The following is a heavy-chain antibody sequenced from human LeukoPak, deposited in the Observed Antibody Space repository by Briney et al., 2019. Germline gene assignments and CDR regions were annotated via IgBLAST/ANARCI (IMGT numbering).Heavy chain of an antibody. D-gene: IGHD1-26*01. CDR3: ARDREGPFDY. CDR2: ISSSSSYI. V-gene: IGHV3-21*01. CDR1: GFTFSSCS. Sequence: KPGGSLRLSCAASGFTFSSCSMNWVRQAPGKGLEWASSISSSSSYIYYADSVKGRFTISRDNAKNSLYLQMNSLRAEDTAVYYCARDREGPFDYWGQGTLVTVSS. J-gene: IGHJ4*02.